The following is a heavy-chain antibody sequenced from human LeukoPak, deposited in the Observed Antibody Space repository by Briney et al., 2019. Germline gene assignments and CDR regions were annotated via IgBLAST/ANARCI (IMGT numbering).Heavy chain of an antibody. CDR2: IHYTGST. CDR1: GASLNNYY. V-gene: IGHV4-59*12. D-gene: IGHD6-19*01. J-gene: IGHJ4*02. CDR3: AGERGEEYSSGWYKRNYFDN. Sequence: SETLSLTCTVSGASLNNYYWNWIRQPPGKGLEWIGFIHYTGSTYYHPSLKSRVTISVDTSKNEISLKLTSVTGANTAVYYCAGERGEEYSSGWYKRNYFDNWGQGIRVTVSS.